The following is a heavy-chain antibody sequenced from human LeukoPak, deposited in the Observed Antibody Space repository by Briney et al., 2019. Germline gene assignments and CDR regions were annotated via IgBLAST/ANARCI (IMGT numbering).Heavy chain of an antibody. Sequence: PGGSLRLSCAASGFTFSSYAMSWVRQAPGKGLEWVSAISGSGGSTYYADSVKGRFTISRDNSKNTLYLQMNSLRAEDTAVYYCAKYRLLRFLEWFPSAAFDIWGQGTMVTVSS. V-gene: IGHV3-23*01. CDR1: GFTFSSYA. D-gene: IGHD3-3*01. CDR2: ISGSGGST. J-gene: IGHJ3*02. CDR3: AKYRLLRFLEWFPSAAFDI.